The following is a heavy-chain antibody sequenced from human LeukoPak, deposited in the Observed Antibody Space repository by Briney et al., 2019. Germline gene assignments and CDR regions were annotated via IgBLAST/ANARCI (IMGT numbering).Heavy chain of an antibody. CDR1: GFTFSSYA. J-gene: IGHJ4*02. V-gene: IGHV3-30*04. CDR2: ISYDGSNK. D-gene: IGHD7-27*01. Sequence: GGSLRLSCAASGFTFSSYAMHWVRQAPGKGLEWVAVISYDGSNKYYADSVKGRFTISRDNSKNTLYLQMNSLRAEDTAVYYCAKGPLWGFDYWGQGTLVTVSS. CDR3: AKGPLWGFDY.